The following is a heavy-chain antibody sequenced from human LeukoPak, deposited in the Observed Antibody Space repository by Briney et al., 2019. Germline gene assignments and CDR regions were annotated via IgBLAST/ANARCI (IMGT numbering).Heavy chain of an antibody. CDR3: ARDSSLRGYSYEFDY. V-gene: IGHV3-23*01. CDR1: GFTFSNYA. Sequence: GGSLRLSCVASGFTFSNYAMSWVRQAPGKGLEWVSAILADGVETHYADSVRGRFTTSRDNSKNSLYLQMNSLRAEDTAVYYCARDSSLRGYSYEFDYWGQGTLVTVSS. J-gene: IGHJ4*02. D-gene: IGHD5-18*01. CDR2: ILADGVET.